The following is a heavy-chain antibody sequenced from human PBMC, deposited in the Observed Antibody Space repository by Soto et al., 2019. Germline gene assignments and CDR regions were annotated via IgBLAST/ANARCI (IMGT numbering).Heavy chain of an antibody. CDR1: GGSVSSGSYY. CDR3: ARESHSGSYYFDY. CDR2: IYNSGST. J-gene: IGHJ4*02. Sequence: SETLSLTCTVSGGSVSSGSYYWSWIRQPPGKGLEWIGYIYNSGSTNYNPSLKSRVTISVDTSKNHFSLRMSSVTAADTAVYYCARESHSGSYYFDYWGRGNLVTVSS. V-gene: IGHV4-61*03. D-gene: IGHD3-10*01.